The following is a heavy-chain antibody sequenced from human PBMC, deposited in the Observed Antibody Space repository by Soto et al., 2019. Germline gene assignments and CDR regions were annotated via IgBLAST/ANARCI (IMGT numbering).Heavy chain of an antibody. CDR1: GGTFRDSA. CDR2: IMPIFRTP. D-gene: IGHD1-1*01. J-gene: IGHJ6*02. CDR3: ARDNDRPQLGGNYYYILDV. Sequence: GASVKVSCKASGGTFRDSAISWVRQAPGQGLEWMGGIMPIFRTPDYAQKFQGRVTITADEATSTAYMELSGLRSDDTAVYFCARDNDRPQLGGNYYYILDVWGHGTTVTVS. V-gene: IGHV1-69*13.